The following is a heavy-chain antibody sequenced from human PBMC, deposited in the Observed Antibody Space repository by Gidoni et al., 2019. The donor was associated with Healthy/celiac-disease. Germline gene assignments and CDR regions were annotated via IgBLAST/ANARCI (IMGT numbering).Heavy chain of an antibody. CDR1: GYTLTELS. V-gene: IGHV1-24*01. D-gene: IGHD6-13*01. CDR3: ATSFLYPFIAAAGTRARGKTDY. Sequence: QVQLVQSGAEVKKPGASVKVSCKVSGYTLTELSMHWVRQAPGKGLEWMGGFDPEDGETIYAQKFQGRVTMTEDTSTDTAYMELSSLRSEDTAVYYCATSFLYPFIAAAGTRARGKTDYWGQGTLVTVSS. J-gene: IGHJ4*02. CDR2: FDPEDGET.